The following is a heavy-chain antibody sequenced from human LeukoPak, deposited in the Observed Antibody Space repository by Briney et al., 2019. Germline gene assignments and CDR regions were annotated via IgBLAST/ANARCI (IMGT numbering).Heavy chain of an antibody. CDR3: ARGGYDFWSGPSPGDNWFDP. CDR1: GGTFSSHT. CDR2: IIPILGIA. J-gene: IGHJ5*02. D-gene: IGHD3-3*01. Sequence: ASVKVSCKASGGTFSSHTISWVRQAPGQGLEWMGRIIPILGIANYAQKFQGRVTITADKSTSTAYMELSSLRSEDTAVYYCARGGYDFWSGPSPGDNWFDPWGQGTLVTVSS. V-gene: IGHV1-69*02.